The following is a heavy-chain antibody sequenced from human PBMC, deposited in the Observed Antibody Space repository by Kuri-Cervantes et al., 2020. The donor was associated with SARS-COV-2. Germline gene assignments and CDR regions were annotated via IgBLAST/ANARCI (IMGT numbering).Heavy chain of an antibody. J-gene: IGHJ4*02. D-gene: IGHD6-6*01. CDR2: TLYSGSP. CDR1: GDSMDSVYYY. V-gene: IGHV4-30-4*01. CDR3: ARDSPEYSSSSSVPFDY. Sequence: LRLSCIVSGDSMDSVYYYWSWIRQPPGKGLEWIGYTLYSGSPYYNPSLKSRLSISVDTSKKQFSLNLGSVTAADTAVYYCARDSPEYSSSSSVPFDYWGQGTLVTVSS.